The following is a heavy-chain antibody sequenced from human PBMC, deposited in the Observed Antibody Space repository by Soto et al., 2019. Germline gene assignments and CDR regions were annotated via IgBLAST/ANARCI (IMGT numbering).Heavy chain of an antibody. CDR2: IYQSGST. CDR1: GAPITSGAYS. J-gene: IGHJ5*02. Sequence: LSLTCTVSGAPITSGAYSWSWIRQPPGKGLEWIGFIYQSGSTHYNPSLKSRVTISVDRSKNHFSLQLTSLTAADTAVYYCARDMSGCSSSDCYLSGWFDPWAREPWSPSPQ. D-gene: IGHD2-21*02. CDR3: ARDMSGCSSSDCYLSGWFDP. V-gene: IGHV4-30-2*01.